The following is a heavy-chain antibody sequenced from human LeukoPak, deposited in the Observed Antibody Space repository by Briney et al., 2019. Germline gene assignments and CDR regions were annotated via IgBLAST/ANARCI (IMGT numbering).Heavy chain of an antibody. V-gene: IGHV4-59*01. CDR3: ARHPPATGRFDY. Sequence: SETLSLTCTVSGGSIINYYWSWIRQPPEKVLEWIGYVYYDGSTNYNPSLKSHVTMSVDTSKNQPSLKLSSVTAADTAVYYCARHPPATGRFDYWGQGTLGTVSS. CDR1: GGSIINYY. D-gene: IGHD1-14*01. CDR2: VYYDGST. J-gene: IGHJ4*02.